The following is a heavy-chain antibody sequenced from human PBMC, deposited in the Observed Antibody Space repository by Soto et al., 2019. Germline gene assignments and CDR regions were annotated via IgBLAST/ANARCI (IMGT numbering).Heavy chain of an antibody. CDR2: ISAYNGNT. CDR1: GYTFTSYG. V-gene: IGHV1-18*01. Sequence: ASVKVSFKASGYTFTSYGISWVRQAPGQGLEWMGWISAYNGNTNYAQKLQGRVTMTTDASTSTAYMELRSLRSDDTAVYYCARAQGGRYLWFGAAAGTNDAFDIWGQGTMVTVSS. CDR3: ARAQGGRYLWFGAAAGTNDAFDI. D-gene: IGHD6-13*01. J-gene: IGHJ3*02.